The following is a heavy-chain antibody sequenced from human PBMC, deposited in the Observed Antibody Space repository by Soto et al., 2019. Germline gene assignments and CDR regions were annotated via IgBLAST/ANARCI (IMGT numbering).Heavy chain of an antibody. CDR2: TFWDDDK. V-gene: IGHV2-5*02. CDR3: VYRRPATATWFDP. J-gene: IGHJ5*02. D-gene: IGHD5-18*01. Sequence: SGPTLVNPTQTLTLTCTFSGFSLNTSGVGVGWIRQPPGKALEWLALTFWDDDKRYSPSLKTRLSITKDTSKNQVFLTMTNMDPVYTGTYYCVYRRPATATWFDPWGQGILVTVSS. CDR1: GFSLNTSGVG.